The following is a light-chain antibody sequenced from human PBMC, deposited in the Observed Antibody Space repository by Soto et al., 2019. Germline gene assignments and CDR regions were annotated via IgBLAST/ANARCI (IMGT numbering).Light chain of an antibody. CDR3: QQYAVSPIS. V-gene: IGKV3-20*01. Sequence: EIVLTQSPGTLSLSPGEGATLSCRASQTVSKNYLAWYQQKAGQAPRLVIYAASTRATGIPDRFSGSGSGTDFTLTISRLEPEDFAVFYCQQYAVSPISFGHGARLEIK. J-gene: IGKJ5*01. CDR2: AAS. CDR1: QTVSKNY.